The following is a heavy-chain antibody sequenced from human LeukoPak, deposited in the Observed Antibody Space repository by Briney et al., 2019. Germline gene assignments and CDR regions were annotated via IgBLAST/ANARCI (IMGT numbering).Heavy chain of an antibody. Sequence: ASVEVSCKASGYTFTGYYRHWVRQAPGQGLEWMGWINPNSGGTNYAQKFQGRVTMTRDTSISTAYMELSRLRSDDTAVYYCASSGPTIFGVVILDAFDIWGQGTMVTVSS. J-gene: IGHJ3*02. D-gene: IGHD3-3*01. CDR3: ASSGPTIFGVVILDAFDI. V-gene: IGHV1-2*02. CDR2: INPNSGGT. CDR1: GYTFTGYY.